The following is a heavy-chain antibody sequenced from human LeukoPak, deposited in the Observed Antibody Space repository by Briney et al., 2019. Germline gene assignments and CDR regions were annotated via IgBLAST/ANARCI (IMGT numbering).Heavy chain of an antibody. J-gene: IGHJ4*02. CDR3: ARHPHYSSSWYPFDY. V-gene: IGHV4-39*01. Sequence: SETLSLTCTVSGGSISNSSYYWGWIRQPPGKGLEWIGSIYYSGSTYYNPSLKSRVTISVDTSKNQFSLKLSSVTAADTAVYYCARHPHYSSSWYPFDYWGQGTLVTVSS. CDR1: GGSISNSSYY. CDR2: IYYSGST. D-gene: IGHD6-13*01.